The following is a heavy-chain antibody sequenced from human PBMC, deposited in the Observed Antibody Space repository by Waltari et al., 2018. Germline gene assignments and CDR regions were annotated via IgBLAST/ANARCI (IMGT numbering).Heavy chain of an antibody. CDR3: ARIHRVRPNGNYFDY. CDR2: IDWDDDK. Sequence: QVTLRESGPALVKPTQTLTLTCTFSGFSLSTSGMCVSWIRQPPGKALEWLARIDWDDDKYYSTSLKTRLTISKDTSKNQVVLTMTNMDPVDTATYYCARIHRVRPNGNYFDYWGQGTLVTVSS. CDR1: GFSLSTSGMC. V-gene: IGHV2-70*15. D-gene: IGHD3-10*01. J-gene: IGHJ4*02.